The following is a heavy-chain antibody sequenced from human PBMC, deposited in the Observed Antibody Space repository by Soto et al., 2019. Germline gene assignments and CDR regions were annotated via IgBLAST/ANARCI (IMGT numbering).Heavy chain of an antibody. CDR3: AKDLHWYGMDV. CDR2: INKDGGTT. J-gene: IGHJ6*02. CDR1: GFTFSDYF. Sequence: EVQLLESGGGLVQPGESLRLSCAASGFTFSDYFMNWVRQAPGKGLEWVSGINKDGGTTQNADFVRGRFTISRDNSRNTLYLQINSVRAEDTALYYCAKDLHWYGMDVWGQGTTVTVS. V-gene: IGHV3-23*01. D-gene: IGHD1-20*01.